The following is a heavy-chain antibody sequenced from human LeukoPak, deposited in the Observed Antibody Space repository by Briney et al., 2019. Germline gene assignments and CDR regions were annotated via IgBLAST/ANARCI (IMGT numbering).Heavy chain of an antibody. Sequence: SVKVSCKASGGTFSSYAISWVRQAPGQGLEWMGGMIPIFGTANYAQKFQGRVTITADESTSTAYMELSSLRSEDTAVYYCASSSIAARRRGTDAFDISGQGTMVTVSS. V-gene: IGHV1-69*01. CDR3: ASSSIAARRRGTDAFDI. J-gene: IGHJ3*02. CDR2: MIPIFGTA. CDR1: GGTFSSYA. D-gene: IGHD6-6*01.